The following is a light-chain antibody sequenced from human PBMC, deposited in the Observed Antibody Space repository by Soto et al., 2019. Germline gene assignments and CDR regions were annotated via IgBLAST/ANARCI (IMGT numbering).Light chain of an antibody. CDR1: QSISNIY. Sequence: EIVWTQSPGTLSLSPGERATLSCRASQSISNIYLTWYQQKPGQAPRLLISGASSRATGIPDRFSGSGSGTDFTLTISRLETADFAMYYCQQFSSSPSTFGKGTKLEIK. V-gene: IGKV3-20*01. CDR2: GAS. CDR3: QQFSSSPST. J-gene: IGKJ2*01.